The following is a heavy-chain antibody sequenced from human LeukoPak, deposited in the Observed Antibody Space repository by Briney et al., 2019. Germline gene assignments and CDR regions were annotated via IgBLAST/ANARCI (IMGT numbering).Heavy chain of an antibody. D-gene: IGHD6-13*01. CDR2: IGTAGDT. Sequence: PGGSLRLSCAASGFTFSSYDMHWVRQATGKGLEWVSAIGTAGDTYYPGSVKGRFTISRENAKNSLYLQMNSLRAGDTAVYYCARQDSSSWSFDYWGQGTLVTVSS. CDR3: ARQDSSSWSFDY. J-gene: IGHJ4*02. CDR1: GFTFSSYD. V-gene: IGHV3-13*01.